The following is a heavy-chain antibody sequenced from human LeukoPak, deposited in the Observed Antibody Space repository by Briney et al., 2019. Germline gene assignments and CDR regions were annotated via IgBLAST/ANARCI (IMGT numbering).Heavy chain of an antibody. D-gene: IGHD4-17*01. J-gene: IGHJ4*02. Sequence: SETLSLTCTVSGASISGSGYYWGWIRQPPGKGLEWIGSIFYSGSTHYNPSLKSRVTVSEDTSKNQFSLKLSSVTAADTAVYYCARSATVTTGYFDLWGQGTLVTVSS. V-gene: IGHV4-39*07. CDR1: GASISGSGYY. CDR3: ARSATVTTGYFDL. CDR2: IFYSGST.